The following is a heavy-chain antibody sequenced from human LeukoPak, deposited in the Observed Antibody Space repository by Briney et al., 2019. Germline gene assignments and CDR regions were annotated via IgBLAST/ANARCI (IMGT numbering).Heavy chain of an antibody. J-gene: IGHJ4*02. CDR2: ISGSGGST. CDR3: AKDLNEGYFDY. D-gene: IGHD1-1*01. V-gene: IGHV3-23*01. CDR1: GFTSSSYA. Sequence: GGSLRLSCAASGFTSSSYAMSWVRQAPGKGLEWVSAISGSGGSTYYADSVKGRFTISRDNSKNTLYLQMNSLRAEDTAVYYRAKDLNEGYFDYWGQGTLVTVSS.